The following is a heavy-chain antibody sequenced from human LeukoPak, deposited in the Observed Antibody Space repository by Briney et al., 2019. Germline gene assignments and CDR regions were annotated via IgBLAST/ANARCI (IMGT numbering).Heavy chain of an antibody. J-gene: IGHJ3*02. CDR1: GYTFTSYG. CDR2: MSAYNGNT. D-gene: IGHD6-13*01. Sequence: ASVKVSCKASGYTFTSYGITWVRQAPGQGLEWMGWMSAYNGNTDYAQKFQGRVTMTTDPSTSTAYMELRSLRSDDTAVHYCARVRGFLSSSTRFGAGTFDIWGQGTMVIVSS. V-gene: IGHV1-18*01. CDR3: ARVRGFLSSSTRFGAGTFDI.